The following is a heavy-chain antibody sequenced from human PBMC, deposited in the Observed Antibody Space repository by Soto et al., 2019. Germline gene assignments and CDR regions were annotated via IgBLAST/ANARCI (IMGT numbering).Heavy chain of an antibody. D-gene: IGHD4-17*01. CDR1: GFAFRSYN. CDR3: AHPRGYGVFDAVDI. V-gene: IGHV3-23*01. J-gene: IGHJ3*02. Sequence: GGSLRLSCAASGFAFRSYNMNWVRQAPGKGLEWVSAISSSGESTFYAESVRGRFTISRDNSLNTLYLQMRSLRPEDTAVYYCAHPRGYGVFDAVDIWGQGTMVTVS. CDR2: ISSSGEST.